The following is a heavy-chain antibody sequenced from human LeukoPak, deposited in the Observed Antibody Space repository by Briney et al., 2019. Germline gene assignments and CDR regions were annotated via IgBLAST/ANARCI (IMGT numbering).Heavy chain of an antibody. V-gene: IGHV3-23*01. D-gene: IGHD1-14*01. CDR1: GFTFSNYA. CDR3: AKVTPRMAFDP. CDR2: ISGSTGST. J-gene: IGHJ5*02. Sequence: GGSLRLSCAASGFTFSNYAMNWVRQAPGKGLEWVSLISGSTGSTYYADSVKGRFSISRDNSKNTVYLQMNSLRVEDTAVYYCAKVTPRMAFDPWGQGTLVTVSS.